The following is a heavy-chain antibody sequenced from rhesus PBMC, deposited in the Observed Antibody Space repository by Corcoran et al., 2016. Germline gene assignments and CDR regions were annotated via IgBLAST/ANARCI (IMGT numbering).Heavy chain of an antibody. D-gene: IGHD4-23*01. CDR2: LDGSGGST. CDR1: AGSLSSSHL. J-gene: IGHJ4*01. Sequence: QVQLQESGPAVVKPSETLSLTCAVSAGSLSSSHLGSWIRQSPGKGLDWIGGLDGSGGSTENNPSLKSRVTISIDTSKNQFSLKLSSVTAADTAVYYCARPANTVTTDYWGQGVLVTVSS. V-gene: IGHV4-93*02. CDR3: ARPANTVTTDY.